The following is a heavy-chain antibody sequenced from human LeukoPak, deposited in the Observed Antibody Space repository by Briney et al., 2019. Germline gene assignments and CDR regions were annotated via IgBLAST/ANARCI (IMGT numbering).Heavy chain of an antibody. Sequence: GGSLRLSCAASGFTVSSNYMSWVRQAPGKGLEWVSNIKQDGSEKYYVDSVKGRFTISRDNAKTSLYLQMSSLRAEDTAVYYCARSINLLVPFDYWGQGTLVTVSS. CDR2: IKQDGSEK. J-gene: IGHJ4*02. D-gene: IGHD6-6*01. CDR3: ARSINLLVPFDY. CDR1: GFTVSSNY. V-gene: IGHV3-7*01.